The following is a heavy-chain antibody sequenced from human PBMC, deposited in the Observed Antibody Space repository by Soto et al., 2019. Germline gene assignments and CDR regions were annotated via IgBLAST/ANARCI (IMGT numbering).Heavy chain of an antibody. V-gene: IGHV3-30*18. CDR2: ISYDGSNK. J-gene: IGHJ4*02. D-gene: IGHD7-27*01. CDR1: GFTFSSYG. Sequence: QVQLVESGGGVVQPGRSLRLSCAASGFTFSSYGMHWVRQAPGKGLEWVAVISYDGSNKYYADSVKGRFTISRDNSKNTLYLKMNSLRAEDTAVYYCAKDEANWGSSFDYWGQGTLVTVSS. CDR3: AKDEANWGSSFDY.